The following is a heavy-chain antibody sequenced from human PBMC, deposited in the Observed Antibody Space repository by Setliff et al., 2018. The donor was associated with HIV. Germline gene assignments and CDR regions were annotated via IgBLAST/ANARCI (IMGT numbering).Heavy chain of an antibody. CDR1: GYSFSNYW. Sequence: PGESLKISCKGSGYSFSNYWIGWVRQMPGKGLEWMGIVYPGDSDTRYSPSFQGQVTISADKSITTAYLQWSSLKASDTAMYYCARPPDDRRDDAFEIWGQGTMVTVSS. CDR3: ARPPDDRRDDAFEI. D-gene: IGHD3-9*01. CDR2: VYPGDSDT. J-gene: IGHJ3*02. V-gene: IGHV5-51*01.